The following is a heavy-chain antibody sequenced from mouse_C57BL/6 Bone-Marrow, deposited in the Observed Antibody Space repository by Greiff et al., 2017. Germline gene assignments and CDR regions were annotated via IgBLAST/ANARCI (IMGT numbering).Heavy chain of an antibody. CDR3: ARLGDYYGSSPYAMDY. Sequence: QVTLKVSGPGILQPSQTLSLTCSFSGFSLSTFGMGVGWIRQPSGKGLEWLAHIWWDDDKYYNPALKSRLTISKDTSKNQVFLKIANVDTADTATYYCARLGDYYGSSPYAMDYWGQGTSVTVSS. CDR2: IWWDDDK. V-gene: IGHV8-8*01. J-gene: IGHJ4*01. D-gene: IGHD1-1*01. CDR1: GFSLSTFGMG.